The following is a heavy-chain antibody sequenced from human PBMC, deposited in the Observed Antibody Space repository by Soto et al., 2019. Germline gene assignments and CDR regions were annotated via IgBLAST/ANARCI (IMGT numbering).Heavy chain of an antibody. CDR1: GGSISSYY. CDR3: ARGGSYDFCSGLNYYYYGMDV. V-gene: IGHV4-59*01. Sequence: SETLSLTCTVSGGSISSYYWSWIRQPPGKGLEWIGYIYYSGSTNYSPSLKSRVTISVDTSKNQFSLKLSSVTAADTAVYYCARGGSYDFCSGLNYYYYGMDVCGQGTTVIVS. D-gene: IGHD3-3*01. CDR2: IYYSGST. J-gene: IGHJ6*02.